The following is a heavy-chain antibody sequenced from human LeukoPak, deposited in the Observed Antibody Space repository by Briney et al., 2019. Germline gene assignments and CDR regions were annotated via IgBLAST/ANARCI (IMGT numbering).Heavy chain of an antibody. Sequence: PSQTLSLTCTVSGGSISSGGYYWRWIRQHPGTGLEWIGYIYYSGSTYYNPSLKSRVTISVDTSKNQFSLKLSSVTAADTAVYYCARAYSSRYYYYYGMDVWGQGTTVTVSS. J-gene: IGHJ6*02. CDR3: ARAYSSRYYYYYGMDV. V-gene: IGHV4-31*03. CDR1: GGSISSGGYY. D-gene: IGHD6-13*01. CDR2: IYYSGST.